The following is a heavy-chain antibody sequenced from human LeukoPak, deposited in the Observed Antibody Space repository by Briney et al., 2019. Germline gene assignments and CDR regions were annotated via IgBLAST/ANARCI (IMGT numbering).Heavy chain of an antibody. Sequence: GSLRLSCAASGFTFSSYEMNWVRQAPGKGLEWVSYISSSGSTIYYADSVKGRFTISRDNAKNSLYLQMNSLRAEDTAVYYCARPPYYYDSSGYYWGQGTLVTVSS. CDR2: ISSSGSTI. J-gene: IGHJ4*02. V-gene: IGHV3-48*03. CDR3: ARPPYYYDSSGYY. D-gene: IGHD3-22*01. CDR1: GFTFSSYE.